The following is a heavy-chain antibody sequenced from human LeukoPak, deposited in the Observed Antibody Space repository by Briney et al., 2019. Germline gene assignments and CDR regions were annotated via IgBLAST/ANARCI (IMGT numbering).Heavy chain of an antibody. V-gene: IGHV1-2*02. CDR3: ARDPQIVTRIAAAGGFDY. CDR2: INPNSGGT. CDR1: GYTFTGYY. J-gene: IGHJ4*02. D-gene: IGHD6-13*01. Sequence: ASVKVSCKASGYTFTGYYMHWVRQAPGQGLEWMGWINPNSGGTNYAQKFQGRVTMTRDTSISTAYMELSRLRSDDTAVYYCARDPQIVTRIAAAGGFDYWGQGTLVTVSS.